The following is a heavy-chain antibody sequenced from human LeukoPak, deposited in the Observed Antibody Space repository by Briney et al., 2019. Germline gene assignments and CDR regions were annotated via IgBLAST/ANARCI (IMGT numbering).Heavy chain of an antibody. V-gene: IGHV5-51*01. CDR1: GYSLTSYW. J-gene: IGHJ6*02. Sequence: GESLKISCKGSGYSLTSYWIGWVRQMPGKGLEWMGIIYPGDSDTRYSPSFQGQVTISADKSISTAYLQWSSLKASDTAMYYCARHKTHYYYYYGMDVWGQGTTVTVSS. CDR3: ARHKTHYYYYYGMDV. CDR2: IYPGDSDT.